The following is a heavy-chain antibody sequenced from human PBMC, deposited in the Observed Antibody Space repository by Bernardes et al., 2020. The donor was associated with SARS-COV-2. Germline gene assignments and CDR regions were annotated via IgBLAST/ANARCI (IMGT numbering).Heavy chain of an antibody. CDR3: AKDVGYCSSTSCSPFDI. Sequence: GGSLRLSCAASGFTFSSYAMSWVRQAPGKGLEWVSAISGSGGSTYYADSVKGRFTISRDNSKNTLYLQMNSLRAEDTAVYYCAKDVGYCSSTSCSPFDIWGQGTMVTVSS. CDR2: ISGSGGST. V-gene: IGHV3-23*01. J-gene: IGHJ3*02. D-gene: IGHD2-2*01. CDR1: GFTFSSYA.